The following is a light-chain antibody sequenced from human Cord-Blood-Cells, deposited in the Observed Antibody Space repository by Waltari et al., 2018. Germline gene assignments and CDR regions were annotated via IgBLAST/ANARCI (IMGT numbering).Light chain of an antibody. J-gene: IGKJ1*01. CDR3: QQYNNWPRT. Sequence: DIVMTQSPATLSVSPGERATLSCRASQSVSSNLARYQQKPVQAPRLLIYGASTRATGIPARFSGSGSGTEFTLTISSLQSEDFAVYYCQQYNNWPRTFGQGTKVEIK. V-gene: IGKV3-15*01. CDR1: QSVSSN. CDR2: GAS.